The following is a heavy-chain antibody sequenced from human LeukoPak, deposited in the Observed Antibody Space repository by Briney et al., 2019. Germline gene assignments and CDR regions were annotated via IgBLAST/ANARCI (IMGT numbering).Heavy chain of an antibody. CDR1: GGSISSGGYY. J-gene: IGHJ4*02. Sequence: SETLSLTCTVSGGSISSGGYYWSWIRQRPGKGLEWIGYIYYSGSTYYNPSLKSRVTISVDTSKNQFSLKLSSVTAADTAVYYCARARGERGEWFGELLGGFFDYWGQGTLVTVSS. D-gene: IGHD3-10*01. V-gene: IGHV4-31*03. CDR3: ARARGERGEWFGELLGGFFDY. CDR2: IYYSGST.